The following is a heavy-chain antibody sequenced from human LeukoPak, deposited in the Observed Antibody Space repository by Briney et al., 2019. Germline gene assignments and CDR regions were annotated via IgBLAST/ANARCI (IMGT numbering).Heavy chain of an antibody. Sequence: PSETLSLTCTVSGGSISSSGYYWGWIRQPPGKGLEWIGSIYYSGSTYYNPSLKSRVTISVDTSKNQFSLNLSSVTAADTAVYYCARLYYDSSGYYQICYFDYWGQGTLVTVSS. D-gene: IGHD3-22*01. J-gene: IGHJ4*02. CDR2: IYYSGST. CDR3: ARLYYDSSGYYQICYFDY. V-gene: IGHV4-39*01. CDR1: GGSISSSGYY.